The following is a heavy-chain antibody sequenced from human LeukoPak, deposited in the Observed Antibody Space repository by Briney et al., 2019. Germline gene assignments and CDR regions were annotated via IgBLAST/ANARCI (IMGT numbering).Heavy chain of an antibody. CDR1: GYTFTSYG. J-gene: IGHJ3*02. CDR2: ISAYNGNT. Sequence: ASVKVSCEASGYTFTSYGISWVRQAPGQGLEWMGWISAYNGNTNYAQKLQGRVTMTTDTSTSTAYMELRSLRSDDTAVYYCARGVTYGSGSYYFAGNDAFDIWGQGTMVTVSS. CDR3: ARGVTYGSGSYYFAGNDAFDI. D-gene: IGHD3-10*01. V-gene: IGHV1-18*01.